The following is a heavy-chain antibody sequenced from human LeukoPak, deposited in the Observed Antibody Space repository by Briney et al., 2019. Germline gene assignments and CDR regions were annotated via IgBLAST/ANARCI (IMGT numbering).Heavy chain of an antibody. CDR3: ARGGLTIFQSWFDP. Sequence: ASVKVSCKASVYTFTGYYMHWVRQAPGQGLEWMGRINPNSGGTNYAQKFQGRVTMTRDTSISTAYMELSRLRSDDTAVYYCARGGLTIFQSWFDPWGQGTLVTVSS. CDR1: VYTFTGYY. V-gene: IGHV1-2*06. J-gene: IGHJ5*02. D-gene: IGHD3-3*01. CDR2: INPNSGGT.